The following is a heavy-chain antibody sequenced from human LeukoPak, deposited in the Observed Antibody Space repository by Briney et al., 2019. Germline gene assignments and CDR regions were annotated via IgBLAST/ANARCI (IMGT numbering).Heavy chain of an antibody. CDR3: ARDHGNGGPWGGNPWYFDL. V-gene: IGHV4-30-2*01. J-gene: IGHJ2*01. Sequence: SETLSLTCAVSGGSISSGGYSWSWIRQPPGKGLEWIGYIYHSGSTYYNPSLKSRVTISVDRSKNQFSLKLSSVTAADTAVYYCARDHGNGGPWGGNPWYFDLWGRGTLVTVSS. CDR2: IYHSGST. D-gene: IGHD3-16*02. CDR1: GGSISSGGYS.